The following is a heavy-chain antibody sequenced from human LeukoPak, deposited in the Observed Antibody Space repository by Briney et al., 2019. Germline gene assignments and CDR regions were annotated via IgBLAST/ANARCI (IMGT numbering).Heavy chain of an antibody. D-gene: IGHD5-18*01. CDR1: GDSVSSNSAA. J-gene: IGHJ2*01. V-gene: IGHV6-1*01. CDR2: TYYRSKWYN. Sequence: SQTLSLTCAISGDSVSSNSAAWNWIRQSPSRGLEWLGRTYYRSKWYNDYAVSVKSRITINPDTSKNQISLQLNSVTPEDTAVYYCARERIQLWLQGPRYFDLWGRGTLVTVSS. CDR3: ARERIQLWLQGPRYFDL.